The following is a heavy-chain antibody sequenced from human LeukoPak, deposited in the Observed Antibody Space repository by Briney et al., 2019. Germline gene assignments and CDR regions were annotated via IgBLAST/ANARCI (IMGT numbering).Heavy chain of an antibody. CDR1: GFTFGNYA. V-gene: IGHV3-23*01. CDR2: ISTNGVNT. D-gene: IGHD1-26*01. CDR3: AKDVGKWESLHFFDY. Sequence: GGSLRLSCQTSGFTFGNYAMSWVRQAQGKELEWISAISTNGVNTYYADSVTGRFTISRDNSRNTLYLQMNSLRGDDTAVYYCAKDVGKWESLHFFDYWGQGTLVTVSS. J-gene: IGHJ4*02.